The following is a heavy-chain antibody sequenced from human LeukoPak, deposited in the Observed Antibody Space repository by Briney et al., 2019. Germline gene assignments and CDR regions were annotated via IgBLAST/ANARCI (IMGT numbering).Heavy chain of an antibody. J-gene: IGHJ4*02. V-gene: IGHV3-64D*09. CDR2: ISTTGGST. D-gene: IGHD5-18*01. CDR3: VRGGNTYGKGFFDY. Sequence: PGGSLRLSCSASGFTFSSYAMHWVRQAPGKGLEYVSAISTTGGSTYYADSVKGRFTISRDNSRNTLYLQLSGLRADDTAVYHCVRGGNTYGKGFFDYWGQGTLVTVSS. CDR1: GFTFSSYA.